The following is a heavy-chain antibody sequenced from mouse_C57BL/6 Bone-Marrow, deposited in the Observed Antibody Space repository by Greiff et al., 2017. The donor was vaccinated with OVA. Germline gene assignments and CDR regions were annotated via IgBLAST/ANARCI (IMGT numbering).Heavy chain of an antibody. D-gene: IGHD2-1*01. V-gene: IGHV14-4*01. CDR2: IDPENGDT. J-gene: IGHJ2*01. Sequence: VQLKQSGAELVRPGASVKLSCTASGFNIKDDYMHWVKQRPEQGLEWIGWIDPENGDTEYASKFQGTATITADTSSNTAYLQLSSLTSEDTAVYYCTAYGNFDKWGQGTTLTVSS. CDR3: TAYGNFDK. CDR1: GFNIKDDY.